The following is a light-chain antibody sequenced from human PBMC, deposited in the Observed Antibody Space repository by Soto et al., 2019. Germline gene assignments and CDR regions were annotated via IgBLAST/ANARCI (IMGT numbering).Light chain of an antibody. V-gene: IGLV2-14*03. CDR2: DVS. J-gene: IGLJ2*01. Sequence: QSALTQPASVSGSPGQSLTISCTGTSSDVGGYNYVSWYLQHPGKAPKLIIYDVSNRPSGVSNHFSGSKSGNTASLTISGLQAEDEADYYCGSYTSSTTLLFGGGTKVTVL. CDR3: GSYTSSTTLL. CDR1: SSDVGGYNY.